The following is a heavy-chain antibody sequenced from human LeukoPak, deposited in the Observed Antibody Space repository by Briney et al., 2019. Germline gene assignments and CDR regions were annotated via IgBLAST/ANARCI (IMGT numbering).Heavy chain of an antibody. CDR2: IYYSGST. V-gene: IGHV4-59*08. J-gene: IGHJ4*02. CDR1: GGSISSYY. CDR3: ARHGGGLPYYFDY. Sequence: SETLSLTCTVSGGSISSYYWSWIRQPPGKGLEWIGYIYYSGSTNYNPPLKSRVTISVDTSKNQFSLKLSSVTAADTAVYYCARHGGGLPYYFDYWGQGTLVTVSS. D-gene: IGHD3-16*01.